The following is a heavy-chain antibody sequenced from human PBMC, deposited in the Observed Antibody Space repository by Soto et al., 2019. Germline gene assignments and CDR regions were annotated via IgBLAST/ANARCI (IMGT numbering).Heavy chain of an antibody. Sequence: SETLSLTCAVYGGSFSGYYWSWIRQPPGKGLEWIGEINHSGSTNYNPSLKSRITMSMDTSKNQISLHLRSVTAADTAIYYCARDRGEYTSSWFWHFSHWGHGTLVTVSS. CDR3: ARDRGEYTSSWFWHFSH. D-gene: IGHD6-13*01. CDR1: GGSFSGYY. CDR2: INHSGST. V-gene: IGHV4-34*10. J-gene: IGHJ1*01.